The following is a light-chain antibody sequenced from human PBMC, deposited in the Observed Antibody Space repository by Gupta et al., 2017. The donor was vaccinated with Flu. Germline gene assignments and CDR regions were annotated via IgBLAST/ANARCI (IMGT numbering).Light chain of an antibody. V-gene: IGLV2-14*01. CDR2: EVS. CDR1: STDAGCSHY. J-gene: IGLJ2*01. Sequence: SALTQPPSFSGSPAQSLTLSCTGTSTDAGCSHYVYWYQQHPGKAPKLMIYEVSNRPSGVSNRFSGSKSGNTASLTISGLQAEDEADYYCRSDTSSSNPYVVFGGGTKLTVL. CDR3: RSDTSSSNPYVV.